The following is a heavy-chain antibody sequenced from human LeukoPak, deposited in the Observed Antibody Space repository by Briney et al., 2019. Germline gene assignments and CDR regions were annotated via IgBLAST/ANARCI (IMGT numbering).Heavy chain of an antibody. Sequence: GGFLRLSCTASGFTLRNYAMSWVRQAPGKGLVWISAADGSGASTYYADSVRGRFTVSRDNSKNTLYLQMNSLRAEDTAVYYCAKDRPNGFDYWGQGTLVTVSS. D-gene: IGHD6-6*01. V-gene: IGHV3-23*01. CDR3: AKDRPNGFDY. J-gene: IGHJ4*02. CDR1: GFTLRNYA. CDR2: ADGSGAST.